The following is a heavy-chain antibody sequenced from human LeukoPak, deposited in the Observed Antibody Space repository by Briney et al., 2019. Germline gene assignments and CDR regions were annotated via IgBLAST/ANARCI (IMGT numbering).Heavy chain of an antibody. CDR3: ARDGGWFWRTDHDAFDI. D-gene: IGHD3-3*01. CDR2: ISAYNGNT. CDR1: GYTFTSYG. J-gene: IGHJ3*02. Sequence: ASVKVSCKASGYTFTSYGISWVRQAPGQGLGGMGWISAYNGNTNYAQKLQGRVTMTTDTSTSTAYMELRSLRSDDTAVYYCARDGGWFWRTDHDAFDIWGQGTMVTVSS. V-gene: IGHV1-18*01.